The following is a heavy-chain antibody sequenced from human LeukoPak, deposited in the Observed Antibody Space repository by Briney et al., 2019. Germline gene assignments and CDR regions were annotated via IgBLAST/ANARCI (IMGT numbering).Heavy chain of an antibody. CDR1: GGSISSYY. CDR3: ARARGLAVAGTWGY. V-gene: IGHV4-59*12. CDR2: IYYSGST. J-gene: IGHJ4*02. Sequence: PSETLSLTCTVSGGSISSYYWSWIRQPPGKGLEWIGSIYYSGSTYYNPSLKSRVTISVDTSKNQFSLKPSSVTAADTAVYYCARARGLAVAGTWGYWGQGTLVTVSS. D-gene: IGHD6-19*01.